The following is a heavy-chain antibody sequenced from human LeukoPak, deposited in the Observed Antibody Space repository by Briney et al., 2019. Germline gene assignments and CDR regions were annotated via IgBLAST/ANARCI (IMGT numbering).Heavy chain of an antibody. CDR1: GFTFNTYS. CDR3: TRDSHSLDH. V-gene: IGHV3-48*02. J-gene: IGHJ4*02. D-gene: IGHD5-18*01. CDR2: ITSSSSRT. Sequence: GGSLRLSCAASGFTFNTYSMNWVRQAPGKGLEWVSYITSSSSRTLYADSVRGRFTISRDNAKNSLYLQMNSLRDEDTAVYYCTRDSHSLDHWGLGTLVTVSS.